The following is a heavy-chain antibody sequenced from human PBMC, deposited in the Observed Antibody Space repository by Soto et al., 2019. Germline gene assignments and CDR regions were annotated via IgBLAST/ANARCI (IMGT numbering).Heavy chain of an antibody. CDR3: VREKVTMIVGFYYFDY. Sequence: GGSLRLSCAASGFTFYTYWMSWVRQAPGKGLEWVSVIYAGGNIHYADSVEGRFTISRDNSNNMLYLQMNSLRAEDTAVYYCVREKVTMIVGFYYFDYWGQGTRVTVSS. CDR2: IYAGGNI. D-gene: IGHD3-22*01. V-gene: IGHV3-66*01. CDR1: GFTFYTYW. J-gene: IGHJ4*02.